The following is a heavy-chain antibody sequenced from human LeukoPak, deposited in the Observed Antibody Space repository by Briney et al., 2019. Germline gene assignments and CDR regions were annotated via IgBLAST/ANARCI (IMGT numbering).Heavy chain of an antibody. CDR2: TYYRSKWYN. CDR1: GDSVSSNSAA. V-gene: IGHV6-1*01. D-gene: IGHD1-26*01. CDR3: ARELIHRGGSYPDY. J-gene: IGHJ4*02. Sequence: SQTLSLTCALSGDSVSSNSAAWTWIRQSPSRGLQWLVRTYYRSKWYNDYAVSVKSRTTINPDTSKNQFSLQLNSVTPEDTAVYFCARELIHRGGSYPDYWGQGTLVTVSS.